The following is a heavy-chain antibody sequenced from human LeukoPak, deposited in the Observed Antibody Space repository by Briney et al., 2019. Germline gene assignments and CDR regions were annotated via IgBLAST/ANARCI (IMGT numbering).Heavy chain of an antibody. CDR1: GGSISSYY. V-gene: IGHV4-59*01. CDR3: ARVGYYYGSGSYSHDPYYYYYGMDV. Sequence: PSETLSLTCTVSGGSISSYYWSWLRQPPGKGLEWIGYIYYSGSTNYNPSLKSRVTITVDTSKNQFSLKLSSVTAADTAVYYCARVGYYYGSGSYSHDPYYYYYGMDVWGQGTTVTVSS. CDR2: IYYSGST. J-gene: IGHJ6*02. D-gene: IGHD3-10*01.